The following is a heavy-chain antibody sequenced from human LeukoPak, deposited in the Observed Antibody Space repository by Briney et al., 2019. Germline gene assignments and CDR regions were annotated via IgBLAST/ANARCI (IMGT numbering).Heavy chain of an antibody. CDR1: GFPFNSYA. D-gene: IGHD3-10*01. CDR2: INGSGGST. Sequence: GGLGPSWGAPGFPFNSYAMKGVRQAPGKGLEGVSAINGSGGSTYYADSVKGRFTISRDNSKNTLYLQMNSLRAEDTAVYYCAKGRGLLWFGELSDYWGQGTLVTVSS. J-gene: IGHJ4*02. V-gene: IGHV3-23*01. CDR3: AKGRGLLWFGELSDY.